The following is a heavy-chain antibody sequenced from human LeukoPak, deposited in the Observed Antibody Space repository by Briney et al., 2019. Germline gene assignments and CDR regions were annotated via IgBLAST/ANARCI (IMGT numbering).Heavy chain of an antibody. CDR1: GGSISSYY. V-gene: IGHV4-59*01. D-gene: IGHD1-26*01. CDR2: IDYSGST. J-gene: IGHJ3*02. CDR3: ARDRRRELLHAFDI. Sequence: SETLSLTCTVSGGSISSYYWSWIRQPPGKGLEWIAYIDYSGSTNYNPSLKSRLTISLDASKNQFSLRLSSVTAADTAVYYCARDRRRELLHAFDIWGQGTMVTVSS.